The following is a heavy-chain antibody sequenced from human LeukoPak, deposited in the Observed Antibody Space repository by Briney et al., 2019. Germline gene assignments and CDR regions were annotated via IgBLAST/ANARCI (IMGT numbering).Heavy chain of an antibody. CDR3: AKDLGYDYVWGEGNLYDY. D-gene: IGHD3-16*01. CDR2: INWNGGST. J-gene: IGHJ4*02. Sequence: PGGSLRLSCAASGFTFDDYGMSWVRQAPGKGLEWVSGINWNGGSTGYADSVKGRFTISRDNSKNTLHLQMNSLRVEDTAVYYCAKDLGYDYVWGEGNLYDYWGQGILVTVSS. V-gene: IGHV3-20*04. CDR1: GFTFDDYG.